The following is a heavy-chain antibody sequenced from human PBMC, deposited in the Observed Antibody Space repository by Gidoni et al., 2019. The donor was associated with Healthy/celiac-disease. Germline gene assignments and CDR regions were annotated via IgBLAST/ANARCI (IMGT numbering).Heavy chain of an antibody. V-gene: IGHV3-7*01. CDR3: ARDLPSYYDSDTFDY. CDR1: GFTFRSYW. CDR2: IKQDGIEK. J-gene: IGHJ4*02. D-gene: IGHD3-22*01. Sequence: EVQLVESGGGLVQPGGSLRLSCGASGFTFRSYWMSWVRQAPGKGLEWVANIKQDGIEKYYVDSVKGRFTISRDNAKNSLYLQMNSLRAEDTAVYYCARDLPSYYDSDTFDYWGQGTLVTVSS.